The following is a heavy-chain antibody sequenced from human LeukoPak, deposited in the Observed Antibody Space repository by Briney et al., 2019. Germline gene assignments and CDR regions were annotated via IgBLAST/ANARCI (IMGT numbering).Heavy chain of an antibody. V-gene: IGHV1-69*04. Sequence: ASVKVSCKASGGTFSSYAISWVRQAPGQGLEWMGRVIPILGIANYAQKFQGRVTITADKSTSTAYMELSSLRSEDTAVYYCAREIAAASGYYYYYGMDVWGQGTTVTVSS. CDR2: VIPILGIA. D-gene: IGHD6-13*01. J-gene: IGHJ6*02. CDR1: GGTFSSYA. CDR3: AREIAAASGYYYYYGMDV.